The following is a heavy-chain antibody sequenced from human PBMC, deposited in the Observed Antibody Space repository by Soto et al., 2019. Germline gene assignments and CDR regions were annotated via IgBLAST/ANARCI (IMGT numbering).Heavy chain of an antibody. J-gene: IGHJ1*01. CDR2: IGTAGDT. CDR3: ASRGYYDSSGYKYFQH. D-gene: IGHD3-22*01. V-gene: IGHV3-13*01. Sequence: PGGSLRLSCAASGFTFSSYDMHWVRQATGKGLEWVSAIGTAGDTYYPGSVKGRFTISRENARNSLYLQMNSLRDEDTAVYYCASRGYYDSSGYKYFQHWGQGTLVTVSS. CDR1: GFTFSSYD.